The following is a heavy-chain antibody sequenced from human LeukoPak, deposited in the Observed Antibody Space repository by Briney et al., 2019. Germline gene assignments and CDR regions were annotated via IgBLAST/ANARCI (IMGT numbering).Heavy chain of an antibody. J-gene: IGHJ5*02. CDR1: GGSFSGYY. Sequence: SETLSLTCAVYGGSFSGYYWSWIRQPPGKGLEWIGEINHSGSTNYNPSLKSRVTTSVDTSKNQFSLKLSSVTAADTAVYYCARGYCSGGSCYSGHVWFDPWGQGTLVTVSS. CDR2: INHSGST. V-gene: IGHV4-34*01. CDR3: ARGYCSGGSCYSGHVWFDP. D-gene: IGHD2-15*01.